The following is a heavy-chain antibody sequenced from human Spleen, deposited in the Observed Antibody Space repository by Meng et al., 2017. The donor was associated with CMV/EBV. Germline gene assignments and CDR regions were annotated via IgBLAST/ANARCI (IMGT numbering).Heavy chain of an antibody. J-gene: IGHJ4*02. V-gene: IGHV4-59*01. CDR1: GGSFSGYY. Sequence: SETLSLTCAVYGGSFSGYYWSWIRQPPGKGLEWIGYIYYSGSTNYNPSLKSRVTISVDTSKNQFSLKLSSVTAADTAVYYCARGTFGYCSSTSCHSDYWGQGTLVTVSS. D-gene: IGHD2-2*03. CDR2: IYYSGST. CDR3: ARGTFGYCSSTSCHSDY.